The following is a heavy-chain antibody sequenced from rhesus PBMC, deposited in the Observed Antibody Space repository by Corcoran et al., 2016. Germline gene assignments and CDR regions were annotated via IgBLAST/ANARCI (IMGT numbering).Heavy chain of an antibody. CDR1: GGSISDYYY. V-gene: IGHV4S7*01. J-gene: IGHJ4*01. Sequence: QVQLQESGPGLVKPSETLSLTCAVYGGSISDYYYWSWIRQPPGQGLEWIGQIYGGSGSTYYNPSLKSRVTVSKDTSKNQFSLKLSSVTAADTAVYYCARDLGIAAAGTKNYWGQGVLVTVSS. D-gene: IGHD6-31*01. CDR2: IYGGSGST. CDR3: ARDLGIAAAGTKNY.